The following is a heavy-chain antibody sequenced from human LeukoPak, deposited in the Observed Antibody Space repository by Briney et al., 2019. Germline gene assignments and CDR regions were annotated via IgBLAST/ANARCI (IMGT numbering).Heavy chain of an antibody. J-gene: IGHJ4*02. V-gene: IGHV3-23*01. D-gene: IGHD3-10*01. CDR2: ISAGGRST. Sequence: PGGSLRLSCAVSGFTFSSYAMSWVRQAPGRGLEWVSAISAGGRSTFYADSVKGRFTISRDNAKNSLYLQMNSLRAEDTAVYYCTRESGSYDYWGQGTLVTVSS. CDR3: TRESGSYDY. CDR1: GFTFSSYA.